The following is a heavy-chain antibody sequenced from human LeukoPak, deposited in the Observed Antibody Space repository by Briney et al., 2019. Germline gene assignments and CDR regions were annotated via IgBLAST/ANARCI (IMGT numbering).Heavy chain of an antibody. CDR3: ARAPRCNTDSCNSWFDP. V-gene: IGHV1-18*01. D-gene: IGHD2/OR15-2a*01. Sequence: GASVKVSCKTSGNSFNTYGITWVRQAPGPGLEWMGWINVNKKYAQKFQGRVTMTTDTSTSTAYMELRSLRSDDTAVYYCARAPRCNTDSCNSWFDPWGQGTLVTVSS. J-gene: IGHJ5*02. CDR2: INVNK. CDR1: GNSFNTYG.